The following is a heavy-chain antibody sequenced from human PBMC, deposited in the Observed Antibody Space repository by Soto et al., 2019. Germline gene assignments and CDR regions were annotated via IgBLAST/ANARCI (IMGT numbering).Heavy chain of an antibody. J-gene: IGHJ4*02. CDR1: GYAFTTYG. Sequence: QVHLVQSGAEVKKPGASVKVSCQGSGYAFTTYGITWVRQAPGQGLEWMGWISAHNGNTNYAQKLQGRVTVTRDTSTSTAYMELRSLRYDDTAVYYCASGRYGDYWGQGDLVTVSS. CDR3: ASGRYGDY. CDR2: ISAHNGNT. V-gene: IGHV1-18*01. D-gene: IGHD1-26*01.